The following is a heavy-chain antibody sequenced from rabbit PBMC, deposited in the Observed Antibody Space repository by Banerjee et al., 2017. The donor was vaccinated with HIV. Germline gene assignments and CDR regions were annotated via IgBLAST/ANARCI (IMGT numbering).Heavy chain of an antibody. CDR1: GFSFSSSYY. D-gene: IGHD7-1*01. CDR3: ARNFDGTGYGADL. J-gene: IGHJ6*01. V-gene: IGHV1S45*01. Sequence: QEQLVESGGDLVKPGASLTLTCTASGFSFSSSYYMCWVRQAPGKGLEWIACIYAGSSGFTYYATWAKGRFTISKTSSTTVTLQMTSLTAADTATYFCARNFDGTGYGADLWGPGTLVTVS. CDR2: IYAGSSGFT.